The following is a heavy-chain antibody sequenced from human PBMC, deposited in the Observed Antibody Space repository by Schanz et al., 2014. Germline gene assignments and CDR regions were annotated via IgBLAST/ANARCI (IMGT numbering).Heavy chain of an antibody. V-gene: IGHV3-23*04. D-gene: IGHD5-12*01. Sequence: EVQVVESGGGLVQPGGSLRLSCEASGFTLTSYALTWVRQAPGKGLEWVSAISGTGSSTHYANSVKGRFTISRDNSKNTLYLQMNSLRAEDTAVYFCARDGGRDGYNLAFDVWGQGTLVTVSS. CDR1: GFTLTSYA. CDR3: ARDGGRDGYNLAFDV. J-gene: IGHJ3*01. CDR2: ISGTGSST.